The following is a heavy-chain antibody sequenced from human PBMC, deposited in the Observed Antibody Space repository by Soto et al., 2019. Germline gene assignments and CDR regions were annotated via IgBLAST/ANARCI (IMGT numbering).Heavy chain of an antibody. J-gene: IGHJ6*02. V-gene: IGHV1-18*01. CDR2: ISTYNGNT. Sequence: QAQLVQSAAEVKKPGASVKVSCKASGYTFITYGISWVRQAPGQGLEWMGWISTYNGNTYSAQRFQGRVTMTTDTSTSTAYMELRSLRSDDTAVYYCARESGDYDTGGGDYYYYGMDVWGQGTTVTVSS. CDR3: ARESGDYDTGGGDYYYYGMDV. D-gene: IGHD4-17*01. CDR1: GYTFITYG.